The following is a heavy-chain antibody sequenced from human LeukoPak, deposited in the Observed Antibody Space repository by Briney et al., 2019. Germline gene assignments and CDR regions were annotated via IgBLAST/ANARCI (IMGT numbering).Heavy chain of an antibody. V-gene: IGHV4-59*08. D-gene: IGHD3-22*01. J-gene: IGHJ4*02. CDR1: GGSISSYY. Sequence: SETLSLTCTVSGGSISSYYWSWIRQPPGKGLEWIGYIYYSGSTNYNPSLKSRVTISVDTSKNQFSLKLSSVTAADTAVYYCARVWIYYDSSGSNQYYFDYWGQGTLVTVSS. CDR2: IYYSGST. CDR3: ARVWIYYDSSGSNQYYFDY.